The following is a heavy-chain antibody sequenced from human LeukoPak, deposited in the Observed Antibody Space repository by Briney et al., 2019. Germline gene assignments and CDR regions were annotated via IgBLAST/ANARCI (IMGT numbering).Heavy chain of an antibody. CDR1: GFSFSSYA. CDR2: ISGSGGST. D-gene: IGHD2-2*01. Sequence: GGSLRLSCAASGFSFSSYAMSRVRQAPGKGLEWVSAISGSGGSTYYADSVKGRFTISRDNSKNTLYLQMNSLRAEDTAVYYCAKNQLLTLTYYFDYWGQGTLVTVSS. CDR3: AKNQLLTLTYYFDY. V-gene: IGHV3-23*01. J-gene: IGHJ4*02.